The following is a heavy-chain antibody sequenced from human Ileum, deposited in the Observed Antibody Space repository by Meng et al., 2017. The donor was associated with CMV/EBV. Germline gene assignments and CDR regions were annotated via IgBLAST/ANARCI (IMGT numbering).Heavy chain of an antibody. D-gene: IGHD2-2*01. CDR3: ARDPDIAVSNDPDPFDI. CDR1: GFTFSTYW. V-gene: IGHV3-7*01. Sequence: GESLKISCSASGFTFSTYWMIWVRQAPGKGLEWVANIREDGPEKYYVDSVKGRFTISRDNAKNSLYLQMNSLRVEDTAVYYCARDPDIAVSNDPDPFDIWGQGTLVTVSS. CDR2: IREDGPEK. J-gene: IGHJ3*02.